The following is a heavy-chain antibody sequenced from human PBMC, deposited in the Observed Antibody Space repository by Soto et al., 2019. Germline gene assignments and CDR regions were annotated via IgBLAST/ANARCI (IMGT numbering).Heavy chain of an antibody. V-gene: IGHV3-30*18. CDR1: GFTYNSYG. Sequence: QALLVESGGGVVQPGRSLSLSCAASGFTYNSYGMHWVRQAPGKGLEWVARVSDDGSKTYYADSVKGRFTVSRDNSKNTLYLQINSLRPEDTALYYCAKAFCGDECFFPEGYDYGMDVWGQGTTVTVSS. CDR3: AKAFCGDECFFPEGYDYGMDV. J-gene: IGHJ6*02. D-gene: IGHD2-21*01. CDR2: VSDDGSKT.